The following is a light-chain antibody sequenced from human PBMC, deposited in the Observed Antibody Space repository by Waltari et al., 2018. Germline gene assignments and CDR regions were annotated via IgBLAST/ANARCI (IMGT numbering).Light chain of an antibody. J-gene: IGLJ2*01. CDR2: EGS. CDR3: YSYAGSNTFV. CDR1: SDVGSYNL. V-gene: IGLV2-23*03. Sequence: SDVGSYNLVSWYQQHPGKAPKLMIYEGSKRPSGVSNRFSGSKSGNTASLTISGLQAEDEADYYCYSYAGSNTFVFGGGTKLTVL.